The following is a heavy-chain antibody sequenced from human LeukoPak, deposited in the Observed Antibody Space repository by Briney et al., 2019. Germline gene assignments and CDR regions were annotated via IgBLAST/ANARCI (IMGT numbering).Heavy chain of an antibody. V-gene: IGHV4-59*01. CDR2: IYYSGST. CDR3: AKDRFLAAGRTDAFDL. J-gene: IGHJ3*01. Sequence: SETLSLTCTVSGGSISSYYWSWIRQPPGKGLEWIGYIYYSGSTNYNPSLKSRITISVDTSKNQFSLKLSSVTAADTAVYYCAKDRFLAAGRTDAFDLWGRGTMVTVSP. CDR1: GGSISSYY. D-gene: IGHD6-13*01.